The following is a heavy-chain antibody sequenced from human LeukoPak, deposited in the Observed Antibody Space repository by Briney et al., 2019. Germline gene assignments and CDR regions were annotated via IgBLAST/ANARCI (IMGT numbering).Heavy chain of an antibody. D-gene: IGHD2-15*01. Sequence: PSETLSLTCTVSGGSISSSSYYWGWIRQPPGKGLEWIGSIYYSGSTYYNPSLKSRVTISVDTSKNQFSLKLSSVTAADTAVYYCARGEVVVAAYFDYWGQGTLVTVSS. V-gene: IGHV4-39*07. CDR2: IYYSGST. J-gene: IGHJ4*02. CDR3: ARGEVVVAAYFDY. CDR1: GGSISSSSYY.